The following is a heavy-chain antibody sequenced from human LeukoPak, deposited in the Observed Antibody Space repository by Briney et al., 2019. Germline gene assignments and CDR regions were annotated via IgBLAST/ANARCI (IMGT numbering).Heavy chain of an antibody. CDR3: AKTLVVAATPDTFDI. V-gene: IGHV5-51*01. CDR1: GYNFTNYW. D-gene: IGHD2-15*01. CDR2: IFPGDSDT. Sequence: GESLQISCQTSGYNFTNYWIAWVRQVPPKGLEWMGIIFPGDSDTRYSPSFQGQVTISADKSFSAAYLQWSSLKASDTAMYYCAKTLVVAATPDTFDIWGQGTMVSVST. J-gene: IGHJ3*02.